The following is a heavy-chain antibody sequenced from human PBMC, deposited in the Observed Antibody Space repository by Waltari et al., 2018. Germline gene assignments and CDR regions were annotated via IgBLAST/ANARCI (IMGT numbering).Heavy chain of an antibody. CDR1: GFTFSSYS. Sequence: EVQLVESGGGLVKPGGSLRLSCAASGFTFSSYSMNWVRQAPGKGLEWVSSISSSSSYIYYADSVKGRFTISRDNAKNSLYLQMNSLRAEDTAVYYCARVGGTYWNYYYYYGMDVWGQGTTVTVSS. V-gene: IGHV3-21*01. J-gene: IGHJ6*02. CDR3: ARVGGTYWNYYYYYGMDV. CDR2: ISSSSSYI. D-gene: IGHD1-1*01.